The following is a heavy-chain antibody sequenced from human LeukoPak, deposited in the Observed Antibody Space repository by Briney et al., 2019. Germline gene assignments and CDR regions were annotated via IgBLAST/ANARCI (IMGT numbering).Heavy chain of an antibody. CDR2: ISGSAGST. D-gene: IGHD2-15*01. CDR1: GFTFNTYA. Sequence: GGSLRLSCAASGFTFNTYAMSWVRQAPGKGLEWVSAISGSAGSTHYADSVKGRFTISRDNSKNILYLQIHSLRAEDTAVYYCAKGKGSSSSSIDWWGQGTLVTVSS. CDR3: AKGKGSSSSSIDW. V-gene: IGHV3-23*01. J-gene: IGHJ4*02.